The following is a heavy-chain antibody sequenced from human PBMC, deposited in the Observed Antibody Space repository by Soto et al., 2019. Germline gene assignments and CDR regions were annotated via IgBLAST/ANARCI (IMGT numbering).Heavy chain of an antibody. CDR1: GYTFTGYY. D-gene: IGHD4-17*01. CDR2: INPNSGGT. V-gene: IGHV1-2*04. J-gene: IGHJ4*02. Sequence: APVKVSCKASGYTFTGYYMHWVRQAPGQGLEWMGWINPNSGGTNYAQKFQGWVTMTRDTSISTAYMELSRLRSDDTAVYYCARAELRRVTVTIFHYWGQGTLGTVTS. CDR3: ARAELRRVTVTIFHY.